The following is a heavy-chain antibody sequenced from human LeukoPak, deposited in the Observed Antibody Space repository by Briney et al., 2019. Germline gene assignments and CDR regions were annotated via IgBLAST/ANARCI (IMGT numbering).Heavy chain of an antibody. J-gene: IGHJ4*02. D-gene: IGHD1-1*01. V-gene: IGHV3-23*01. CDR1: GFTFSDYA. CDR3: ARGRYDWNDVGYFDY. CDR2: IFGNGRTT. Sequence: GGSLRLSCAASGFTFSDYAMGWVRQTPEKGLEWVSAIFGNGRTTYYADSVKGRFTISRDNSKNTLYLQMNSLRAEDTAVYYCARGRYDWNDVGYFDYWGQGTLVSVSS.